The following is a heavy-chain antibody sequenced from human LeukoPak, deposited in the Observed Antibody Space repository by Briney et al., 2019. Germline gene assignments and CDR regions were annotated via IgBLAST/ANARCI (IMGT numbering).Heavy chain of an antibody. J-gene: IGHJ4*02. CDR2: ISSDGNNK. CDR1: GFTFSSYG. Sequence: GGSLRLSCAASGFTFSSYGMHWVRHAPGKGLEWLAVISSDGNNKYYTDSVKGRFTISRDNSKNTLYLQMNSLRAEDTAVYYCARAARGYYGGNFNFDYWGQGTLVTVSS. CDR3: ARAARGYYGGNFNFDY. V-gene: IGHV3-30*03. D-gene: IGHD4-23*01.